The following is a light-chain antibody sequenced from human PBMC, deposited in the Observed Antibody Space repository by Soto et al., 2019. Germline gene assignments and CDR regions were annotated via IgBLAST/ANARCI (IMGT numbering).Light chain of an antibody. CDR3: GTWDSSLSSVL. CDR2: DSN. CDR1: SSNIGNNY. V-gene: IGLV1-51*01. Sequence: QSVLTQPPSVSAAPGQKVTISCSGSSSNIGNNYVSWYQQFPGTAPKLLIYDSNKRPSGIPDRFSGSKSGTSSTLRITGLQTGDEADYYCGTWDSSLSSVLFGGGTKLTVL. J-gene: IGLJ2*01.